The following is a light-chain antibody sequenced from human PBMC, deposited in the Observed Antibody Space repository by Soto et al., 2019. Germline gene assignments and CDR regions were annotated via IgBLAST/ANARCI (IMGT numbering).Light chain of an antibody. V-gene: IGLV2-8*01. CDR2: EVS. CDR1: SSDVGGYNY. J-gene: IGLJ1*01. CDR3: NSYAGSHTFV. Sequence: QSVLTQPPSASGSPGQSVTISCTGTSSDVGGYNYVSWYQQHPGKAPKLMIYEVSKRPSGVPDRFSGSKSGNTASLTVSGLQAEDEDDYFCNSYAGSHTFVFGTGTKITVL.